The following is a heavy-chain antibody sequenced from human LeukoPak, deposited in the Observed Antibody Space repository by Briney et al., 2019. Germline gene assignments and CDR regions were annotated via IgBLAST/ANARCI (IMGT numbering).Heavy chain of an antibody. J-gene: IGHJ3*02. CDR1: GGSISSYY. CDR2: IYYSGST. D-gene: IGHD2-8*01. Sequence: SETLSLTCTVSGGSISSYYWSWIRQPPGKGLEWIGYIYYSGSTNYNPSLKSRVTIPVDTSKNQFSLKLSSVTAADMAVYYCARDIQYASLPPGAFDIGAKGTMVTVSS. V-gene: IGHV4-59*01. CDR3: ARDIQYASLPPGAFDI.